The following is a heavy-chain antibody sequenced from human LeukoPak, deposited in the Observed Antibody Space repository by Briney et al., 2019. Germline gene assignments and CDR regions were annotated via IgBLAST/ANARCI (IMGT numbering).Heavy chain of an antibody. CDR3: AKVGLGIVVVVAATPGGFDY. J-gene: IGHJ4*02. CDR1: GFTSSSYA. CDR2: ISGSGGST. V-gene: IGHV3-23*01. D-gene: IGHD2-15*01. Sequence: GGSLRLSCAASGFTSSSYAMSWVRQAPGKGLEWVSAISGSGGSTYYADSVKGRFTISRDNSKNTLYLQMNSLRAEDTAVYHCAKVGLGIVVVVAATPGGFDYWGQGTLVTVSS.